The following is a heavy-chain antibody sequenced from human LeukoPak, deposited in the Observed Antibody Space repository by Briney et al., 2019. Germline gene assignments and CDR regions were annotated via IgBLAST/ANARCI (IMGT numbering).Heavy chain of an antibody. V-gene: IGHV3-53*01. D-gene: IGHD6-19*01. CDR3: ASSEAVAGTGNFDY. J-gene: IGHJ4*02. CDR2: IYSGGST. CDR1: GFTFSDYY. Sequence: GGSLRLSCAASGFTFSDYYMSWIRQAPGKGLEWVSVIYSGGSTYYADSVKGRFTVSRDNSKNTLYLQMNSLRAEDTAVYYCASSEAVAGTGNFDYWGQGTLVTVSS.